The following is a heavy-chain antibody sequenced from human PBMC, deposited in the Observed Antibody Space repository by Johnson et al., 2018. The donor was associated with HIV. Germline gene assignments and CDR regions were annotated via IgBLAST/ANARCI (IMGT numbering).Heavy chain of an antibody. V-gene: IGHV3-15*01. CDR1: GFTFSNAW. CDR2: IKSKTDGGTT. Sequence: VQLVESGGGVVRPGGSLRLSCAASGFTFSNAWMSWVRQAPGKGLEWVGRIKSKTDGGTTDYAAPEKGRFTISRDDSKNALELQMNSLKTDDTAVYYCTRDRYGVGVSWGQGTMVTVSS. CDR3: TRDRYGVGVS. J-gene: IGHJ3*01. D-gene: IGHD4-17*01.